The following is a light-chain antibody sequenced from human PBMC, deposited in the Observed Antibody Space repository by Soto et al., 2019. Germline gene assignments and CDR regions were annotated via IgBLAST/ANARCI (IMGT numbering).Light chain of an antibody. V-gene: IGKV1-39*01. J-gene: IGKJ4*01. Sequence: DIQMTKSPSSLSASVGDRVTITCRASQSVGTYVSWYQQKEGKALKLLINVASTLQSGVASTFSGSGSGTDFTLAISSLQPEDFATYYCQQSASTPQTFGGGTRVEIK. CDR3: QQSASTPQT. CDR1: QSVGTY. CDR2: VAS.